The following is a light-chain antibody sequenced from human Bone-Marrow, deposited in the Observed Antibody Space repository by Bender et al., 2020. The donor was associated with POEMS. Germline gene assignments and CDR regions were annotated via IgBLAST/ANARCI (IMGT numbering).Light chain of an antibody. CDR2: RVG. V-gene: IGLV2-14*01. CDR3: SSYAGRTSSVV. CDR1: SSDFSDHNY. J-gene: IGLJ2*01. Sequence: HSALTQPASVSGSPGQSITISCTGISSDFSDHNYVSWYQQHPGKAPKLIILRVGDRPSGITYRFSGSQSGNTASLTISGLQPDNEAQYYCSSYAGRTSSVVIGGETKLTVL.